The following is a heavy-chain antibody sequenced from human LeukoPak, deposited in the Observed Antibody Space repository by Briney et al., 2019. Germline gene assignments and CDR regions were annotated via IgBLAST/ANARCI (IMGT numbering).Heavy chain of an antibody. J-gene: IGHJ6*02. CDR2: INHSGST. CDR3: ARGIRYFDYYYYGMDV. Sequence: SETLSLTCAVYGGSFSGYYWSWIRQPPGKGLEWIGEINHSGSTNYNPSLKSRVTISVDTSKNQFSLKLSSVTAADTAVYYCARGIRYFDYYYYGMDVWGQGTTVTVSS. CDR1: GGSFSGYY. V-gene: IGHV4-34*01. D-gene: IGHD3-9*01.